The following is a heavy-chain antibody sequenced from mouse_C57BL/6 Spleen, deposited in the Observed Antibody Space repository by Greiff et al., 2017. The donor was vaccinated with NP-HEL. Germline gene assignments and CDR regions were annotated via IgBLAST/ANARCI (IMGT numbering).Heavy chain of an antibody. D-gene: IGHD1-1*01. Sequence: EVQLVESGGGLVKPGGSLKLSCAASGFTFSDYGMHWVRQAPEKGLEWVAYISSGSSTIYYADTVKGRFTISRDNAKNTLFLQMTSLRSEDTAMYYCAREFYYYGRKTWFAYWGQGTLVTVSA. CDR1: GFTFSDYG. CDR2: ISSGSSTI. CDR3: AREFYYYGRKTWFAY. J-gene: IGHJ3*01. V-gene: IGHV5-17*01.